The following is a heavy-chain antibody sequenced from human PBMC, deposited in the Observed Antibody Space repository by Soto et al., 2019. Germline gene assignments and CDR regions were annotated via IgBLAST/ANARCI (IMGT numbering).Heavy chain of an antibody. J-gene: IGHJ3*02. Sequence: EVQLVESGGGLVKPGGSLRLSCAASGFTFSSYSMNWVRQAPGKGLEWVSSISSSSSYIYYADSVKGRFTISRDNAKNSLYLQMNSLRAEDTAVYYCARTYYDILTGYYRPDDAFDIWGQGTMVTVSS. CDR2: ISSSSSYI. V-gene: IGHV3-21*01. CDR3: ARTYYDILTGYYRPDDAFDI. D-gene: IGHD3-9*01. CDR1: GFTFSSYS.